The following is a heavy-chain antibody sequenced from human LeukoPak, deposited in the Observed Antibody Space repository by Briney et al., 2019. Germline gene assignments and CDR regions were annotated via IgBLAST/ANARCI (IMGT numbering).Heavy chain of an antibody. Sequence: SETLSLTCTVSGGSVSSGSYYWSWIRQPPGKGLEWIGYIYYSGSTNYNPSLKSRVTISVDTSKNQFSLKLSPVTAADTAVYYCASEDYYYGSGSYFWGQGTLVTVSS. D-gene: IGHD3-10*01. J-gene: IGHJ4*02. CDR2: IYYSGST. V-gene: IGHV4-61*01. CDR3: ASEDYYYGSGSYF. CDR1: GGSVSSGSYY.